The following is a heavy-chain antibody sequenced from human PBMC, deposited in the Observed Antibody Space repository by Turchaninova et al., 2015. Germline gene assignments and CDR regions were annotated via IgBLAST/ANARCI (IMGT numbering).Heavy chain of an antibody. J-gene: IGHJ4*02. CDR3: AKDFSSSWTDKAFDY. CDR1: GFTFSSYA. CDR2: ISGSGGRT. V-gene: IGHV3-23*04. D-gene: IGHD6-13*01. Sequence: EVQLVEYGGGLVQPGGSMRLSCAASGFTFSSYAMSWVRQAPGKGLEWVSDISGSGGRTYYADSVKGRFTISRDTSKNTLYLQMNSLRVEDTALYYCAKDFSSSWTDKAFDYWGQGTLVTVSS.